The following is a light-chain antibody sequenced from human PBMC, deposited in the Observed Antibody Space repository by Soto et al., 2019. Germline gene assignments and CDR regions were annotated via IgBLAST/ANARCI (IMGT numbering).Light chain of an antibody. CDR2: PAA. CDR1: QGISNY. J-gene: IGKJ4*01. CDR3: QELNSYPFA. V-gene: IGKV1-9*01. Sequence: DTQLTQSPSFLSASVGDRVTITCRASQGISNYLAWYQQKPGKAPKLLIYPAATLQSGVPSRFSGSGSGTEFTLTIGSLQPEDFGTYYCQELNSYPFAFGGGIKVDI.